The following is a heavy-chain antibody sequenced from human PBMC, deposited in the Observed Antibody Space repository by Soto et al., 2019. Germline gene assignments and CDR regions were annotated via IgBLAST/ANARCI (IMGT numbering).Heavy chain of an antibody. CDR2: ISDSGDRT. Sequence: GGSLRLSCATSGFTFSSYAMSWVRQAPGKGLEWVSAISDSGDRTYYTDSVKGRFTISRDNAKNSLYLQMNSLRAEDTAVYYCARVLAPKQWLATYYYYGMDVWGQGTTVTVSS. CDR3: ARVLAPKQWLATYYYYGMDV. CDR1: GFTFSSYA. D-gene: IGHD6-19*01. J-gene: IGHJ6*02. V-gene: IGHV3-23*01.